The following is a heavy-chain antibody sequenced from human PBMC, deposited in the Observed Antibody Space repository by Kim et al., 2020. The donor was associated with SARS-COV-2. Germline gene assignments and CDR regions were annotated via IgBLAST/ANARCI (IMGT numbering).Heavy chain of an antibody. CDR2: INSDGSST. J-gene: IGHJ3*02. D-gene: IGHD2-15*01. Sequence: GGSLRLSCAASGFTFSSYWMHWVRKAPGKGLVWVSRINSDGSSTSSADSVKGRLSISRDNAKSTLYLQMNSLRAEDTAVHYCTSGAAHAFDIWGQGTMVT. CDR3: TSGAAHAFDI. CDR1: GFTFSSYW. V-gene: IGHV3-74*01.